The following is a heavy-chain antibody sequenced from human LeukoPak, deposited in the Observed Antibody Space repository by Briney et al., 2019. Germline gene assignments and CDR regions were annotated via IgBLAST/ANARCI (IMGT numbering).Heavy chain of an antibody. J-gene: IGHJ4*02. CDR2: IYSSGST. Sequence: SETLSLTCTVSGGSISSYYWSWLRQPAGEGLEWIGRIYSSGSTNYNPSLKSRVTMSVDTSKNQFSLKLNSVTAADTAVYYCVRAPVGALDYWAREPWSPSLQ. V-gene: IGHV4-4*07. D-gene: IGHD1-26*01. CDR3: VRAPVGALDY. CDR1: GGSISSYY.